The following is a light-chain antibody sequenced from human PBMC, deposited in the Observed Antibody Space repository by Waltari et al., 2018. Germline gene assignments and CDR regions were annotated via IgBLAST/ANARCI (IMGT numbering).Light chain of an antibody. J-gene: IGLJ1*01. CDR1: HSNIGSNY. CDR3: AAWDDSLSGPI. CDR2: KDN. V-gene: IGLV1-47*01. Sequence: QSVLTQPPSASGTPGQRVTIPCSGSHSNIGSNYVYWYQQLPGTAPKLLVYKDNQRPPGVPDRFSGSKSGTSASLAISGLRSEDEADYYCAAWDDSLSGPIFATGTKVTV.